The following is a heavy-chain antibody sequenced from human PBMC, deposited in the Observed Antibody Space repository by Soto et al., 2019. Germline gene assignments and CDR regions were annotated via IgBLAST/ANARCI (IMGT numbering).Heavy chain of an antibody. CDR2: IDPSDSYT. CDR3: ARRGPSDYYYYGMDV. D-gene: IGHD6-6*01. J-gene: IGHJ6*02. Sequence: XESLKISCKGCGYSFTSYWISWVRQMPGKGLEWMGRIDPSDSYTNYSPSFQGHVTISADKSISTAYLQWSSLKASDTAMYYCARRGPSDYYYYGMDVWGQGTTVTVSS. CDR1: GYSFTSYW. V-gene: IGHV5-10-1*01.